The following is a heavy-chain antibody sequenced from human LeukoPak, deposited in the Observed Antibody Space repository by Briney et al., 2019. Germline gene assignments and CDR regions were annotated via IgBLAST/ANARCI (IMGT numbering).Heavy chain of an antibody. CDR1: GFTFSDYY. D-gene: IGHD6-19*01. J-gene: IGHJ4*02. CDR2: ISSSSSYI. Sequence: GGSLRLSCAASGFTFSDYYMSWIRQAPGKGLEWVSYISSSSSYINYADSVKGRFTISRNNAKNSLYLQMNSLRAEDTAVYYCARVPHLGGIAVAGGLDYWGQGTLVTVSS. V-gene: IGHV3-11*06. CDR3: ARVPHLGGIAVAGGLDY.